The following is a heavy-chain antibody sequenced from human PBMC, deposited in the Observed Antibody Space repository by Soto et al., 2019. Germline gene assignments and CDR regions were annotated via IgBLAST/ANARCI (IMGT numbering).Heavy chain of an antibody. CDR2: ISSSSSYI. Sequence: GGVLRLSCAASGFTFSSYSMNWVLQAPGKGLEWVSSISSSSSYIYYADSVKGRFTISRDNAKNSLYLEMNSLRAEDTAVYYCARESEDLTSNFDYWGQGTLVTVSS. CDR3: ARESEDLTSNFDY. J-gene: IGHJ4*02. V-gene: IGHV3-21*06. CDR1: GFTFSSYS.